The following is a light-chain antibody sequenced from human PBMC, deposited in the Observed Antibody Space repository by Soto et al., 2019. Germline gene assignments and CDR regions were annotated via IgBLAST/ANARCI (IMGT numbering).Light chain of an antibody. CDR1: QSVGIK. CDR3: HQYNDWPTWT. V-gene: IGKV3-15*01. J-gene: IGKJ1*01. Sequence: EIVMTQSPATLSVSPGEIATVSCRASQSVGIKLGWYQQKPGQAPRLLIYDASTRSTGIPARFSGRGSGTEFTLTVSSLQSEDFAVYYCHQYNDWPTWTFGQGTKVEIK. CDR2: DAS.